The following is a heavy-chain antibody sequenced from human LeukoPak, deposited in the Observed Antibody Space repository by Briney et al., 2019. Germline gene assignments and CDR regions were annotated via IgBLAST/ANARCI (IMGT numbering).Heavy chain of an antibody. CDR3: AKDATRIRIFGDAFDI. Sequence: PGGPLRLSCAASGFTFDDYAMHWVRLVPGKGLEWVSGIHWNSGRTGYADSVKGRFIISRDNAKDSLYLQMNSLRAEDTALYYCAKDATRIRIFGDAFDIWGQGTMVTVS. D-gene: IGHD3-3*01. J-gene: IGHJ3*02. V-gene: IGHV3-9*01. CDR1: GFTFDDYA. CDR2: IHWNSGRT.